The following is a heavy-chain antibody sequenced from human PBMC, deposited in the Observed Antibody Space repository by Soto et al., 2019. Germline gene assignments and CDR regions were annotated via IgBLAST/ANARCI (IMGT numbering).Heavy chain of an antibody. J-gene: IGHJ3*02. V-gene: IGHV1-69*06. D-gene: IGHD3-10*01. Sequence: QVQLEQSGAEVKKPGSSVKVSCKASGGTLSDHGVAWLRQAPGQGLEWMGGTIPVFNTAKYAQKFQGRVTVTAPKFTNIAYMELSSLSSEDTAFYFCARGVYGSGNYYTGPSAFDIWGQGTMVIVSS. CDR1: GGTLSDHG. CDR3: ARGVYGSGNYYTGPSAFDI. CDR2: TIPVFNTA.